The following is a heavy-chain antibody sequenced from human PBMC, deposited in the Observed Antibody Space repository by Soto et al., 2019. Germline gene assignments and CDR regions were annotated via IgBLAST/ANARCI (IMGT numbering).Heavy chain of an antibody. CDR3: ARGAADYYYYGMDV. CDR1: GGTISSSNW. Sequence: SETMSLTCAVSGGTISSSNWWSWVRQPPGKGLEWIGEIYHSGSTNYNPSLKSRVTISVDKSKNQFSLKLSSVTAADTAVYYCARGAADYYYYGMDVWGQGTTVTVSS. CDR2: IYHSGST. V-gene: IGHV4-4*02. D-gene: IGHD6-25*01. J-gene: IGHJ6*02.